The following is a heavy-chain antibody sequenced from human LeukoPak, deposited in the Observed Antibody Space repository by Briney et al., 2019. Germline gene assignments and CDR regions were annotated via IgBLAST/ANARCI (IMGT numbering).Heavy chain of an antibody. Sequence: ASVKVSCKASGGTFSSYAISWVRQAPGQGLEWMGGIIPIFGTANYAQKFQGRVTITTDESTSTAYMELSSLRSEDTAVYYCARDYPTPKPGQTWLDPWRQGTLVTVSS. J-gene: IGHJ5*02. CDR2: IIPIFGTA. CDR3: ARDYPTPKPGQTWLDP. D-gene: IGHD3-16*02. CDR1: GGTFSSYA. V-gene: IGHV1-69*05.